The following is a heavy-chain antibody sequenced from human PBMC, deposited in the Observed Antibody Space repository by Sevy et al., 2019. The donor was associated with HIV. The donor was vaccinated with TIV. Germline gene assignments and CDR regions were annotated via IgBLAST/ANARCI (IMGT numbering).Heavy chain of an antibody. J-gene: IGHJ4*02. CDR3: ARGGGSALGY. CDR1: GFTFSDYY. D-gene: IGHD1-26*01. CDR2: ISSTSDYR. Sequence: GGSLRLSCAASGFTFSDYYMSWIRQAPGKGQELVSYISSTSDYRNYADSVKGRFTISRDNAKNSLYLQMNSLRTEDTAVYFCARGGGSALGYWGQGTLVTVSS. V-gene: IGHV3-11*06.